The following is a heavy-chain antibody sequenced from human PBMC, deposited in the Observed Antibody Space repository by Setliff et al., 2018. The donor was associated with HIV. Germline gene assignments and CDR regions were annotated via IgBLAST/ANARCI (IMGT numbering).Heavy chain of an antibody. CDR3: AGRDGYNQYYFDF. CDR1: GGSISSSFHY. V-gene: IGHV4-39*07. Sequence: SETLSLTCTVSGGSISSSFHYWGWIRQPPGKGLEWIASLYYSGNTYYNPSLKSRVTILVDTSKNQFSLKVTSVTAADTAVYYCAGRDGYNQYYFDFWGQGTLVTVSS. CDR2: LYYSGNT. D-gene: IGHD5-12*01. J-gene: IGHJ4*02.